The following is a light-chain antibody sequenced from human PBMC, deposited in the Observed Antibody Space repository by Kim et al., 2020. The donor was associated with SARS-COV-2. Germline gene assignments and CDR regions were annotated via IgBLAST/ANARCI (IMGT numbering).Light chain of an antibody. J-gene: IGKJ1*01. V-gene: IGKV3-11*01. CDR3: QQRNNRPPWT. Sequence: SPAERAAPSCRATKRVSTCLSWYHQQHAQAPSLLLFGASNRAAGSPARCSGSGAGTEFTITISSLEPEDVAVYYCQQRNNRPPWTFGQGTKVDIK. CDR1: KRVSTC. CDR2: GAS.